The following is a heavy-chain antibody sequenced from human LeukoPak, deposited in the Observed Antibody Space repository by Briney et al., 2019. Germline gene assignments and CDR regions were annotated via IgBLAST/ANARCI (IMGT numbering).Heavy chain of an antibody. D-gene: IGHD1-26*01. V-gene: IGHV4-61*02. CDR3: ARGVSGSYYNY. CDR2: IYTSGST. J-gene: IGHJ4*02. Sequence: SETLSLTCTVSGGSISSGSYYWSWIRQPAGKGLEWIGRIYTSGSTNYNPSLKSRVTISVDTSKNQFSLKLSSVTAADTAVYYCARGVSGSYYNYCGQGTLVTVSS. CDR1: GGSISSGSYY.